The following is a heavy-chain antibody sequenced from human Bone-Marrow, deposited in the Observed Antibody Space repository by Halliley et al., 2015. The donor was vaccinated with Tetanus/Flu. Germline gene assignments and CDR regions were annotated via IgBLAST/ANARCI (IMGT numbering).Heavy chain of an antibody. J-gene: IGHJ4*02. V-gene: IGHV3-74*01. CDR2: TSTDGSMT. D-gene: IGHD2-2*01. CDR3: ARGSDADFDY. Sequence: GGVSCTSTDGSMTRYADSVKGRFTISRDNAKNTASLQMNSLRVEDTALYYCARGSDADFDYWGQGAQVTVSS.